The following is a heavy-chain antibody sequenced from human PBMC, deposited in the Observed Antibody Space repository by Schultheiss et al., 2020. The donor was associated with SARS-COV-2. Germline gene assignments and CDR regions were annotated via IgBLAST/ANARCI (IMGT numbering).Heavy chain of an antibody. CDR3: ARETSFDY. Sequence: GGSLRLSCAASGFTFSSYAMSWVRQAPGKGLEWVSSISSSSSYLYYADSVKGRFTISRDNAKNSLYLQMNSLRAEDTAVYYCARETSFDYWGQGTLVTVSS. J-gene: IGHJ4*02. CDR2: ISSSSSYL. V-gene: IGHV3-21*01. CDR1: GFTFSSYA. D-gene: IGHD4-11*01.